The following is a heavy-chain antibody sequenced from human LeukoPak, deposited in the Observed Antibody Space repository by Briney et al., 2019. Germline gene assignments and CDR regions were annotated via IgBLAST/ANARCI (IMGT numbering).Heavy chain of an antibody. D-gene: IGHD4-23*01. CDR1: GVSISSYC. J-gene: IGHJ4*02. CDR2: IYYSGST. Sequence: SETLSLTCTVSGVSISSYCWSWIRQPPGKGLEWIGYIYYSGSTNYNPSLKSRVTISVDTSKNQFSLKLSSVTAADTAVYYCARVPTVYGGNSNYFDYWGQGTLVTVSS. CDR3: ARVPTVYGGNSNYFDY. V-gene: IGHV4-59*01.